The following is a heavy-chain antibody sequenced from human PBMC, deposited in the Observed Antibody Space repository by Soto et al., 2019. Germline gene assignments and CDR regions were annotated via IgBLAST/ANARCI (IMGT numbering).Heavy chain of an antibody. CDR3: ARGILGPGDYFHGMDV. CDR2: IGTAGDT. D-gene: IGHD7-27*01. Sequence: EVQLVESGGGLVQAGGSLRLSRAVSGFTFNNYDMHWVRQVTGKGLEWVSGIGTAGDTWYPDSVQGRFSIFRENAKNSLYLQMNSLTAGDTAVYYCARGILGPGDYFHGMDVWGQGTTVTVSS. J-gene: IGHJ6*02. CDR1: GFTFNNYD. V-gene: IGHV3-13*01.